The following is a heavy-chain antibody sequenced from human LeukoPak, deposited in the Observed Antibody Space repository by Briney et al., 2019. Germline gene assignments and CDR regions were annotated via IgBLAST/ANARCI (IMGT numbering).Heavy chain of an antibody. CDR3: ARWRDGYNSAFDI. CDR2: ISSSSSYI. Sequence: SGGSLRLSCAASGFTFSSYEMNWVRQAPGKGLEWVSSISSSSSYIYYADSVKGRFTISRDNAKNSLYLQMNSLRAEDTAVYYCARWRDGYNSAFDIWGQGTMVTVSS. D-gene: IGHD5-24*01. J-gene: IGHJ3*02. V-gene: IGHV3-21*01. CDR1: GFTFSSYE.